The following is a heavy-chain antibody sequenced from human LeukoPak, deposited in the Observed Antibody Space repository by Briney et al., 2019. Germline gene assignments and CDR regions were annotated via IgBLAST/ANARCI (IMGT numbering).Heavy chain of an antibody. CDR3: ARGLQYQLLKALGYYYMDV. J-gene: IGHJ6*03. CDR2: IIPISGTA. Sequence: GASVKVSCKASGGTFSSHAIAWVRQAPGQGPEWMGGIIPISGTATYAQKFQGRVTITTDDSTSTTYMELSSLTSDDTAVYYCARGLQYQLLKALGYYYMDVWGEGTTVTVSS. V-gene: IGHV1-69*05. CDR1: GGTFSSHA. D-gene: IGHD2-2*01.